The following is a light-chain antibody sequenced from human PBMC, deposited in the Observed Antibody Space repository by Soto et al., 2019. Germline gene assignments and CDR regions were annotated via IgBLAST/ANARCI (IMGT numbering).Light chain of an antibody. CDR1: QSINTC. J-gene: IGKJ1*01. CDR3: HQTYIAPAT. Sequence: DIQMTQSPSSLSASVGERVTITCRASQSINTCLSWFQQKPGQAPKLLIYVASSLQSGVPSRFSCSGSGTDVILPIDSRQPEDFATYFCHQTYIAPATFGQGTKV. CDR2: VAS. V-gene: IGKV1-39*01.